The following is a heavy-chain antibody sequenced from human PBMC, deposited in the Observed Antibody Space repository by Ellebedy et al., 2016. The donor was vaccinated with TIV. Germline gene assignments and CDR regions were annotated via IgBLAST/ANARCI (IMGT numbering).Heavy chain of an antibody. CDR2: INSDGSST. J-gene: IGHJ3*02. CDR1: GFTFSSYW. V-gene: IGHV3-74*01. D-gene: IGHD3-16*01. Sequence: GESLKISXAASGFTFSSYWMHWVRQAPGKGLVWVSRINSDGSSTSYADSVKGRFTISRDNAKNTLYLQMNSLRAEDTAVYYCARPGGIEAFDIWGQGTMVTVSS. CDR3: ARPGGIEAFDI.